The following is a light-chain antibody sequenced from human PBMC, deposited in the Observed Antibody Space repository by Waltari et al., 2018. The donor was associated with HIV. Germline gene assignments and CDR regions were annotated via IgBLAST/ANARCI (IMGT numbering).Light chain of an antibody. CDR3: ATWDDALSGPV. Sequence: QSVLTQPPSASGTPGQRVIISCSGNRSNIGSNTVNWYQQFAGAAPTLLIYSNQQRPSAAPDRFSGSQSGAAASLAIRGLQSEDEADSHCATWDDALSGPVFDAGTRLTV. CDR1: RSNIGSNT. CDR2: SNQ. V-gene: IGLV1-44*01. J-gene: IGLJ3*02.